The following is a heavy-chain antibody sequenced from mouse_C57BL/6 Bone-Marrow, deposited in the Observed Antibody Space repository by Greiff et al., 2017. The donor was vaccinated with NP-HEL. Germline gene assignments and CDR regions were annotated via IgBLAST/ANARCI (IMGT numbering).Heavy chain of an antibody. D-gene: IGHD1-1*01. CDR1: GYTFTSYW. CDR3: RIGGYYYGSRYCFDY. Sequence: QVQLQQPGAELVKPGASVKVSCKASGYTFTSYWMHWVKQRPGQGLEWIGRIHPSDSDTNYNQKFKGKATLTVDKSSSTAYMQLSSLTSEDSAVYYCRIGGYYYGSRYCFDYWGQGTTVTVSS. V-gene: IGHV1-74*01. J-gene: IGHJ2*01. CDR2: IHPSDSDT.